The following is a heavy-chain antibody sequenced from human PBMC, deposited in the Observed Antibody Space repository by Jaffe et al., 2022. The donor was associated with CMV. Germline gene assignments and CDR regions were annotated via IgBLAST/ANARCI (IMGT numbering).Heavy chain of an antibody. V-gene: IGHV3-48*03. D-gene: IGHD1-1*01. J-gene: IGHJ6*04. CDR1: GFTFNTYE. CDR2: ISSSGSTI. CDR3: ARRGWEPDV. Sequence: EVHLVESGGGLVQPGGSLRLSCAASGFTFNTYEMNWVRQAPGKGLEWVSYISSSGSTIYYADSVKGRFTISRDNAKNSLYLQMNSLRAEDTAVYYCARRGWEPDVWGKGTTVTVSS.